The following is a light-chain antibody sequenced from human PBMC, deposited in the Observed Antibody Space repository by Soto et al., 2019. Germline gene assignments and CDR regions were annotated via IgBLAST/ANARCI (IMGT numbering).Light chain of an antibody. Sequence: DIQMTQSPSTLSASVGDRVTITCRASQSISSWLAWYQQKPGKAPKLLIHDDSSLESGVPSRFSGSGSGTECTRTFSLQPDDFATYYCQKYSGSLLTFGGGTKVEIK. J-gene: IGKJ4*01. CDR1: QSISSW. V-gene: IGKV1-5*01. CDR3: QKYSGSLLT. CDR2: DDS.